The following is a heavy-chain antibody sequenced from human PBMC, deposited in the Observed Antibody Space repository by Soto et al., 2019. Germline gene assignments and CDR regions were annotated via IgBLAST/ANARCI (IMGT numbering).Heavy chain of an antibody. D-gene: IGHD3-22*01. CDR3: ARRAYYFDDTGSHAFDI. J-gene: IGHJ3*02. CDR1: GYNFNKYA. CDR2: IGTSGDNT. Sequence: EVQLLESGGGLRQPGGSLRLSCVASGYNFNKYAVSWVRQAPGKGLEWVSAIGTSGDNTYYTDSVKGRFTISRDNFKHMLYRQMDRPTAEDTAVYYCARRAYYFDDTGSHAFDIWGQGTSVTVSS. V-gene: IGHV3-23*01.